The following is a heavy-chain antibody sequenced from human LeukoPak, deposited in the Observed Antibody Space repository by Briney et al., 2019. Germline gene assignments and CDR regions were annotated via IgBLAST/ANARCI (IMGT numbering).Heavy chain of an antibody. J-gene: IGHJ4*02. CDR3: PKDGYTEWLGLYYFDY. D-gene: IGHD6-19*01. CDR1: GFTFSSYG. CDR2: ISGSGGST. Sequence: PGGSLRLSCAASGFTFSSYGMSWVRQAPGKGLEWVSTISGSGGSTYYADFVKGRFTISRDNSKNTLFLQMNSLRAEDTAVYYCPKDGYTEWLGLYYFDYWGQGTLVTVSS. V-gene: IGHV3-23*01.